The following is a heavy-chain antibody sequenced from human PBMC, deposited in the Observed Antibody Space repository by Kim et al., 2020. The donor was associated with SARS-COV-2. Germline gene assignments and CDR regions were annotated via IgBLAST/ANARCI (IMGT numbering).Heavy chain of an antibody. CDR1: GGSISGYY. CDR2: IYYIGTT. CDR3: ARGFSSSWLNFDS. V-gene: IGHV4-59*01. Sequence: SETLSLTCAVSGGSISGYYWSWIRQTPEKGLEWIGYIYYIGTTNYNPSLKSRVTISLDTSRNQFSLKLSSVTAADTAVYYCARGFSSSWLNFDSWGQGSLVTVSS. J-gene: IGHJ4*02. D-gene: IGHD6-13*01.